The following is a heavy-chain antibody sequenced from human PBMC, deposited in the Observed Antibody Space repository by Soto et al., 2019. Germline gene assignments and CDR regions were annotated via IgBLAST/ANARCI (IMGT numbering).Heavy chain of an antibody. CDR1: CYTFGNNV. D-gene: IGHD2-2*02. CDR2: MNAHGGSR. Sequence: SVEVSFYNSCYTFGNNVTPWVRQAPVQGLDWLGWMNAHGGSRGYAQHLQGRVTMNTDTSTSTAYMELRSLRSDATAVYYCARVLQAKLAEALYQYYGLDVWGQGTTVTV. CDR3: ARVLQAKLAEALYQYYGLDV. V-gene: IGHV1-18*01. J-gene: IGHJ6*02.